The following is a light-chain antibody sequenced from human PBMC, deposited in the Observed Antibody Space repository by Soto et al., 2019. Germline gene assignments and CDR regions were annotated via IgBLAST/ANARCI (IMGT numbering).Light chain of an antibody. V-gene: IGLV2-14*01. J-gene: IGLJ2*01. CDR3: SSHTNSRTRV. CDR2: DVT. CDR1: SSDIGDFNY. Sequence: QSALTQPASVSGSPGQSITISCTGDSSDIGDFNYVSWYQQRPGTAPKLIIYDVTNRPSGVSGRFSGSRSGNTASLTNSGLQADDEADYYCSSHTNSRTRVFGGGTKLTVL.